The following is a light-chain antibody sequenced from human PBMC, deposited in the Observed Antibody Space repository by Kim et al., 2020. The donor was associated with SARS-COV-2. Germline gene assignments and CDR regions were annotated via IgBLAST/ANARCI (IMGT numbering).Light chain of an antibody. V-gene: IGLV1-44*01. CDR3: AAWDDGLNGV. CDR1: NSNIGRNT. CDR2: TDN. J-gene: IGLJ3*02. Sequence: PGQRVTISCSGSNSNIGRNTVNWYQQLPGTAPKLLIHTDNQRPSGVPDRFSGSKSGTSASLAISGLHSEDEADYYCAAWDDGLNGVFGGGTQLTVL.